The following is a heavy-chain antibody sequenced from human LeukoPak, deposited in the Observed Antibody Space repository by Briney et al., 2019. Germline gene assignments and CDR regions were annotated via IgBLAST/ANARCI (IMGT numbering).Heavy chain of an antibody. CDR1: GYTFTSYG. CDR3: ARDYYGSGSYYNRGYYYYYYMDV. V-gene: IGHV1-18*01. Sequence: ASVRVSCKASGYTFTSYGISWVRQAPGQGLEWMGWISAYNGNTNYAQKLQGRVTMTTDTSTSTDYIELRSLRSDDTAVYYCARDYYGSGSYYNRGYYYYYYMDVWGKGTTVTISS. J-gene: IGHJ6*03. D-gene: IGHD3-10*01. CDR2: ISAYNGNT.